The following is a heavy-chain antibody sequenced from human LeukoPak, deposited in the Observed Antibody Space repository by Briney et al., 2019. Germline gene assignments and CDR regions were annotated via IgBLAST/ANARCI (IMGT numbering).Heavy chain of an antibody. D-gene: IGHD1-26*01. J-gene: IGHJ4*02. CDR3: AREEGATQDAN. CDR2: VYHTGGT. CDR1: GFSISSGYY. V-gene: IGHV4-38-2*02. Sequence: SETLSLTCTVSGFSISSGYYWAWIRQPPGKGLEWIGSVYHTGGTYYNPSLKSRVTISVDTSRNQFSLRLSSVTATDTAVYYCAREEGATQDANWGQGTLVLVSS.